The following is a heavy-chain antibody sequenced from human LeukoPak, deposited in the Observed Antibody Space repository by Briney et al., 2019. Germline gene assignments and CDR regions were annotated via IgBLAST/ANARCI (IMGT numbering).Heavy chain of an antibody. J-gene: IGHJ4*02. D-gene: IGHD3-10*01. V-gene: IGHV3-23*01. CDR1: GFTFSSYA. Sequence: GGSLRLSXAASGFTFSSYAMSWVRQAPGKGLEWVSRISGSVGSTYYADSVKGRFTISRDNSKDTLYLQMNSLRVEDTAVYYCAKDSGWDWGQGTLVTVSS. CDR3: AKDSGWD. CDR2: ISGSVGST.